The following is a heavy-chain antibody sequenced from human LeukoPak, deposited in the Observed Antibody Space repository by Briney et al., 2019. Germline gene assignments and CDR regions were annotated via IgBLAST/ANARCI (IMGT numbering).Heavy chain of an antibody. CDR2: IYHSGTT. D-gene: IGHD1-26*01. J-gene: IGHJ4*02. V-gene: IGHV4-4*02. Sequence: SGTLSLTCAVSGGSISSTHWWSWVRQPPGKGLEYIGEIYHSGTTNYNPSLKSRVTISVDKSKNQFSLKLSSVTAADTAVYYCASSHSGSSSRDFAYRGQGTLVTVSS. CDR1: GGSISSTHW. CDR3: ASSHSGSSSRDFAY.